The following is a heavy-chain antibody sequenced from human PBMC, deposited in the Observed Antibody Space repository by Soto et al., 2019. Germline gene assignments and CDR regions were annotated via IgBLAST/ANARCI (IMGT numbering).Heavy chain of an antibody. CDR3: ARGLDFGSGHLPFDF. V-gene: IGHV3-48*03. D-gene: IGHD3-3*01. CDR1: GFTFSSYE. CDR2: ISSSGSTI. J-gene: IGHJ4*02. Sequence: GGSLRLSCAASGFTFSSYEMNWVRQAPGKGLEWVSYISSSGSTIYYADSVKGRFTIPRDNAKNSLYLQMNSLRAEDTGVYYCARGLDFGSGHLPFDFWGQGTQVTVSS.